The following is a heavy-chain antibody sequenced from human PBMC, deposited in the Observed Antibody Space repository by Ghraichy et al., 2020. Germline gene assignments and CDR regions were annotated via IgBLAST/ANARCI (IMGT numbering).Heavy chain of an antibody. CDR2: ISGSGGST. CDR3: AKDSEAPGIFCGGDCYSYGD. CDR1: GFTFSSYA. J-gene: IGHJ4*02. V-gene: IGHV3-23*01. D-gene: IGHD2-21*02. Sequence: GGSLRLSCAASGFTFSSYAMSWVRQAPGKGLEWVSAISGSGGSTYYADSVKGRFTISRDNSKNTLYLQMNSLRAEDTAVYYCAKDSEAPGIFCGGDCYSYGDWGQGTLVTVSS.